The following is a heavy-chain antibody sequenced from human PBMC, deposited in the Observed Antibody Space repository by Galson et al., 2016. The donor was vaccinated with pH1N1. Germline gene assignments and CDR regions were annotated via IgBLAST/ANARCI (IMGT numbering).Heavy chain of an antibody. CDR1: GFTFQKYG. J-gene: IGHJ4*02. CDR3: DAGRDGAGFDS. V-gene: IGHV3-33*03. D-gene: IGHD2-2*01. Sequence: SLRLSCATSGFTFQKYGIHWVRQAPGKGLEWVAVIWDNGRNTNYADSVKGRFTASRDNAKKSVFLQMNGLRADDTAVYYCDAGRDGAGFDSWGQGTLVTVSS. CDR2: IWDNGRNT.